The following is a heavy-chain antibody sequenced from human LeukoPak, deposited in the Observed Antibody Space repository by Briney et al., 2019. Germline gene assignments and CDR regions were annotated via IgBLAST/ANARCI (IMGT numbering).Heavy chain of an antibody. Sequence: GASVKVSCKASGYTFTSYDINWVRQAPGQRLEWMGWIIPGNDNTKYSQKFQGRVTITRDTSATTAYMELSSLRSEDTGIYYCARFGYTSSWFEKGFDYWGQGTLVTVSS. J-gene: IGHJ4*02. V-gene: IGHV1-3*01. D-gene: IGHD6-13*01. CDR1: GYTFTSYD. CDR2: IIPGNDNT. CDR3: ARFGYTSSWFEKGFDY.